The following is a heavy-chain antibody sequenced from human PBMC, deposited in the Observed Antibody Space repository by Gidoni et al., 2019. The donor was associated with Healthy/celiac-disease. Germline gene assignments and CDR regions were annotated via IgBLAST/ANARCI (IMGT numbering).Heavy chain of an antibody. V-gene: IGHV3-9*01. CDR1: GFTFDDYA. CDR3: AKDSFSDIVNAYLVDY. D-gene: IGHD2-15*01. J-gene: IGHJ4*02. Sequence: EVQLVESGGGLVQPGRSLRLSCAASGFTFDDYAMHWVRQAPGKGLEWVSGISWNSGSIGYADSVKGRFTISRDNAKNSLYLQMNSLRAEDTALYYCAKDSFSDIVNAYLVDYWGQGTLVTVSS. CDR2: ISWNSGSI.